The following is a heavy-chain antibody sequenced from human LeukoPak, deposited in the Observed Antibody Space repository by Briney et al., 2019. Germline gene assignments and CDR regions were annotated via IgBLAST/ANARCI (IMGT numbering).Heavy chain of an antibody. CDR3: ARQTGTTYYMDV. Sequence: SQTLSLTFAISGDSVSSNGAAWNWIRQSPSRGLEWLGRTFYRSKWYNDYAVSVKSRITINPDTSKNQFSLQLNSVTPEDTAVYYCARQTGTTYYMDVWGKGTTVTVSS. D-gene: IGHD1-1*01. CDR1: GDSVSSNGAA. J-gene: IGHJ6*03. V-gene: IGHV6-1*01. CDR2: TFYRSKWYN.